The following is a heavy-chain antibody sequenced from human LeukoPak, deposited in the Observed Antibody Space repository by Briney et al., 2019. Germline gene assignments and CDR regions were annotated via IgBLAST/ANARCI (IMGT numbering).Heavy chain of an antibody. CDR2: ISYDGSNK. J-gene: IGHJ4*02. CDR1: GFTFSSYA. CDR3: ARDASTMVRGGGPFDY. V-gene: IGHV3-30*04. Sequence: AGTLRLTCAASGFTFSSYAMHWVRQAPGKGLEWVADISYDGSNKYNADSVNRRFTISRDNSKNTLYLQTNSLGAEDTVVYYCARDASTMVRGGGPFDYWGQGTLVTVSS. D-gene: IGHD3-10*01.